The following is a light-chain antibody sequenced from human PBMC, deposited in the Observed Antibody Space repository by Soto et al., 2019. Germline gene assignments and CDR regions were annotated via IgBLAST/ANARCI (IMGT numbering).Light chain of an antibody. CDR1: RSDVGGYNY. V-gene: IGLV2-8*01. CDR2: EVS. Sequence: QSALTQRPSASGSPGQSVTISCTGTRSDVGGYNYVSWYQQHPGKAPNLLLYEVSKRPSGVPDRFSGSKSGNTASLTVSGLQAEDEADYYCSSYAGSNNFGVFGTGTRVTV. CDR3: SSYAGSNNFGV. J-gene: IGLJ1*01.